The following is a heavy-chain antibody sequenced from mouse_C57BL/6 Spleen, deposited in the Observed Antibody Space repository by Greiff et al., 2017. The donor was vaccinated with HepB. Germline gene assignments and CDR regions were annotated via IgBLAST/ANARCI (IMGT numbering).Heavy chain of an antibody. CDR3: ARFHYSKKVAMDY. J-gene: IGHJ4*01. Sequence: VQLQQSGAELMKPGASVKLSCKATGYTFTGYWIEWVKQRPGHGLEWIGEILTGSGSTNYNEKFKGKATFTADTSSNTAYMQLRSLTTEDSAIYYWARFHYSKKVAMDYWGQGTSVTVSS. CDR1: GYTFTGYW. V-gene: IGHV1-9*01. CDR2: ILTGSGST. D-gene: IGHD2-5*01.